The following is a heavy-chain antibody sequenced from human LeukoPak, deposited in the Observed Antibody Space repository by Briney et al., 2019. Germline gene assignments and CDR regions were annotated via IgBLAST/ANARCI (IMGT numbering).Heavy chain of an antibody. J-gene: IGHJ3*02. CDR2: IYHSGST. CDR1: DDSISSGNW. Sequence: SGTLSLTCAVSDDSISSGNWWSWVRQPPGKGLEWIGEIYHSGSTNYNPSLKSRVTISIDRSKNQFSLNLSSVTAADTAVYYCARNSYYYNSGEGAFDIWGQGTMVTVSS. CDR3: ARNSYYYNSGEGAFDI. D-gene: IGHD3-22*01. V-gene: IGHV4-4*02.